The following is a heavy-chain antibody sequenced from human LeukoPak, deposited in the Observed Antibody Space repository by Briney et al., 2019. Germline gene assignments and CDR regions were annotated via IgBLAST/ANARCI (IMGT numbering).Heavy chain of an antibody. CDR2: IGGSGGGT. V-gene: IGHV3-23*01. CDR3: ASSSGYSYGSSYYFDY. D-gene: IGHD5-18*01. J-gene: IGHJ4*02. CDR1: GFTFSSYA. Sequence: PGGSLRLSCAASGFTFSSYAMSWVRQAPGKGLEWVSAIGGSGGGTYYADSVKGRFTISRDNSKNTLYLQMNSLRAEDTAVYYCASSSGYSYGSSYYFDYWGQGTLVTVSS.